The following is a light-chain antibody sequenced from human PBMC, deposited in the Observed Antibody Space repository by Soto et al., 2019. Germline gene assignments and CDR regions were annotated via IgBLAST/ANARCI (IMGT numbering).Light chain of an antibody. J-gene: IGKJ2*01. CDR2: WAS. Sequence: DIVMTQSPDSLAVSLGERATINCKSSQSVLYNSNNKNYLAWYQQKPGQPPKLLIYWASTRESGVPDRFSGSGSGTDFTLTISSLQAEDVAVYYCQQYYTSSMFTFGQGTKLEIK. CDR3: QQYYTSSMFT. CDR1: QSVLYNSNNKNY. V-gene: IGKV4-1*01.